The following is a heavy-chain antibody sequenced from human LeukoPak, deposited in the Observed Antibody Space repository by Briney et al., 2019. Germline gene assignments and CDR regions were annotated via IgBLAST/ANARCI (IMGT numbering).Heavy chain of an antibody. D-gene: IGHD5-24*01. CDR1: GGTFSSYA. CDR3: ARDGEMATGEWYFDY. Sequence: SVKVSCKASGGTFSSYAISWVRQAPGQGLEWMGRIIPIFGIANYAQKFQGRVTITADKSTSTAYMELSSLRSEDTAVYYCARDGEMATGEWYFDYWGQGTLVTVSS. CDR2: IIPIFGIA. V-gene: IGHV1-69*04. J-gene: IGHJ4*02.